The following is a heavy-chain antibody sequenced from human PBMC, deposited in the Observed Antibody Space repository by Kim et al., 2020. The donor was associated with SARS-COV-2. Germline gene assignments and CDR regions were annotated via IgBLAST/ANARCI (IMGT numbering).Heavy chain of an antibody. J-gene: IGHJ3*01. CDR1: GFTFTNNA. V-gene: IGHV3-23*01. Sequence: GGSLRLSCVASGFTFTNNAMNWVRQAPGKGPEWVSAINGGGTDTYYADSVKGRFTISRDNSKNTLYLQMNSLRAEDTAAYYCAKDTMGYGSCTYAFDLWG. CDR2: INGGGTDT. CDR3: AKDTMGYGSCTYAFDL. D-gene: IGHD3-10*01.